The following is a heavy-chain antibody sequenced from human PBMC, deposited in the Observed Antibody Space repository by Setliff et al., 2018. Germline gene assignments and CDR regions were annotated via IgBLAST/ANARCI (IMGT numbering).Heavy chain of an antibody. Sequence: GESLKISCKGSGYSFTSYWIGWVRQMPGKGLEWMGIIYPGDSDTRYSPSFQGQVTISADKSISTAYLQWSSLKASDTAMYYCATRALMMTDAFDIWGQGTMVTVSS. CDR2: IYPGDSDT. CDR3: ATRALMMTDAFDI. J-gene: IGHJ3*02. CDR1: GYSFTSYW. D-gene: IGHD3-16*01. V-gene: IGHV5-51*01.